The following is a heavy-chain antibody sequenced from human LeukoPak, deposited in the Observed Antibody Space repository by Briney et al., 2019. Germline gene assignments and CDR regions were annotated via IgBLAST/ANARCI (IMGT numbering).Heavy chain of an antibody. V-gene: IGHV3-53*01. CDR2: IYKNGDT. CDR3: ARAPYSSDWYDYYGMDV. D-gene: IGHD6-13*01. Sequence: GGSLRLSCAASGFIFSDIYMNWVRQTSEKGLEWVSLIYKNGDTYYRDSVRGRFTISRDSSKNTLYLQMNSLRVEDTAVYYCARAPYSSDWYDYYGMDVWGQGTTVTVSS. CDR1: GFIFSDIY. J-gene: IGHJ6*02.